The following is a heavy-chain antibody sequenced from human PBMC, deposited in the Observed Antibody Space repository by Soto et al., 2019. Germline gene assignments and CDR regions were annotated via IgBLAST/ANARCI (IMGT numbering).Heavy chain of an antibody. J-gene: IGHJ4*02. CDR2: VYYNGDT. CDR1: GDSAYSYY. Sequence: QVRLQESGPGLVKPSETLSLTCTVSGDSAYSYYWAWIRQPPGKGLEWMGYVYYNGDTNYNPTLKSRGTISIETSKSQFSLQLRFVTPADTAVYYFARGHGNAGASFDYWGQGTLGTVSS. D-gene: IGHD2-8*02. V-gene: IGHV4-59*02. CDR3: ARGHGNAGASFDY.